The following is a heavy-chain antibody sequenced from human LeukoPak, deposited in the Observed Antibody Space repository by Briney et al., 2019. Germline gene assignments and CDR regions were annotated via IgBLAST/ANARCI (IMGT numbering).Heavy chain of an antibody. J-gene: IGHJ4*02. CDR2: IYYSGST. CDR3: ARQQSGSYLVDFDY. CDR1: GGSISSSSYY. V-gene: IGHV4-39*01. D-gene: IGHD1-26*01. Sequence: SETLSLTCTVSGGSISSSSYYWGWIRQPPGKGLEWIGGIYYSGSTYYNPSLKSRVTISVGTSKNQFSLKLSSMTAADTAVYYCARQQSGSYLVDFDYWGQGTLVTVSS.